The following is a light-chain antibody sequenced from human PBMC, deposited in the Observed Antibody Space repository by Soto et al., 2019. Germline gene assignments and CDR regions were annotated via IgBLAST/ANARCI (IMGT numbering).Light chain of an antibody. V-gene: IGLV3-21*02. Sequence: SYELTQPPSVSVAPGQTVRVTCGGKNIGSKSVHWYQQKPGQAPVLVVYDDSDRPSRIPERFSGSNSGNTATLTISRVEAGDEADYHCQVRDRTGNQYVFGSGTKVTVL. J-gene: IGLJ1*01. CDR1: NIGSKS. CDR3: QVRDRTGNQYV. CDR2: DDS.